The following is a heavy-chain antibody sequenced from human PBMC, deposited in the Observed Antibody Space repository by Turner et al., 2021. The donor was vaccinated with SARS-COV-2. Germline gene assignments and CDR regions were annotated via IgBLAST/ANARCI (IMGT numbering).Heavy chain of an antibody. CDR2: IYYSGSA. J-gene: IGHJ6*02. CDR3: ARLMDTAMDYYGTDV. V-gene: IGHV4-39*01. D-gene: IGHD5-18*01. Sequence: QLQLQESGPGLVKPSETLSLTCTVSGGSISSSSYSWGWSRQPPGKGLEWIGNIYYSGSAYYNPSLKSRVTISVDPSKNQFSLKLTSVTAADTAVYYCARLMDTAMDYYGTDVWGQGTTVTVSS. CDR1: GGSISSSSYS.